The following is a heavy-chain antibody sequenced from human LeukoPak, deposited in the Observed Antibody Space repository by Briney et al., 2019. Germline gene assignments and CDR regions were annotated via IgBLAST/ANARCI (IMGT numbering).Heavy chain of an antibody. CDR3: ATSTVQSGYFQH. CDR2: IYYSGST. Sequence: SETLSLTCAVSSGSISSYYWSWIRQPPGKGLEWIGYIYYSGSTNYNPSLKSRVTISVDTSKNQFSLKLSSVIAADTAVYYCATSTVQSGYFQHWGQGTLVTVSS. D-gene: IGHD1-1*01. V-gene: IGHV4-59*01. CDR1: SGSISSYY. J-gene: IGHJ1*01.